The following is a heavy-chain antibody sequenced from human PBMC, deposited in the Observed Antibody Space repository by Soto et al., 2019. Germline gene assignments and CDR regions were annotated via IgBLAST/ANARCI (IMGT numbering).Heavy chain of an antibody. J-gene: IGHJ6*02. CDR3: ARDRIVLVVYAISRGMDV. Sequence: LSLTCTVSGGSISSGDYYWSWIRQPPGKGLEWIGYIYYSGSTYYNPSLKSRVTISVDTSKNQFSLKLSSVTAADTAVYYCARDRIVLVVYAISRGMDVWCQGTTVTGS. CDR1: GGSISSGDYY. CDR2: IYYSGST. D-gene: IGHD2-8*01. V-gene: IGHV4-30-4*01.